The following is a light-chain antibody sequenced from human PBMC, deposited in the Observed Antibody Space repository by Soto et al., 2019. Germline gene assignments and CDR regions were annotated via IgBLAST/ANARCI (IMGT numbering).Light chain of an antibody. Sequence: VMTQSPTTLSVSPVERATLSCRASQSVSSNLAWYQQKPGQAPRLLIYGASTRATGIPARFSGSGSGTEFTLTISSLQSEDFAVYYCQQYNNWPLTFGGGAKVAIK. CDR1: QSVSSN. V-gene: IGKV3-15*01. CDR3: QQYNNWPLT. CDR2: GAS. J-gene: IGKJ4*01.